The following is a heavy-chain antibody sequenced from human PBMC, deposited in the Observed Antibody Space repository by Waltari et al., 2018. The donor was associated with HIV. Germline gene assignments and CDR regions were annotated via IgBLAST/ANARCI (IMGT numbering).Heavy chain of an antibody. D-gene: IGHD1-26*01. J-gene: IGHJ5*02. CDR1: GYTFTDYY. CDR3: ARRGSSGSYWFDP. V-gene: IGHV1-2*06. CDR2: INPNSGGT. Sequence: VQLVQSGAEVKKRGASVKVPCKASGYTFTDYYMHWVRQAPGQGLEWMGRINPNSGGTNYAQKFQGRVTMTRDTSISTAYMELSRLRSDDTAVYYCARRGSSGSYWFDPWGQGTLVTVSS.